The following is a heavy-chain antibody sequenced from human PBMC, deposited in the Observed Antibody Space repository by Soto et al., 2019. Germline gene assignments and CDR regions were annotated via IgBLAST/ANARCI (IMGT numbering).Heavy chain of an antibody. CDR2: FVPSFGTP. CDR3: ARPNEPLVPAGLFDY. J-gene: IGHJ4*02. D-gene: IGHD2-2*01. V-gene: IGHV1-69*12. Sequence: QVQLVQSGAEVKEPGSSVKVSCKSSGPTVISYAISWVRQAPGQGLEWMGGFVPSFGTPNYAQKFQGRITITADESTSTAYMELSSLTVEDTAVFCWARPNEPLVPAGLFDYWGQGTLVIVSS. CDR1: GPTVISYA.